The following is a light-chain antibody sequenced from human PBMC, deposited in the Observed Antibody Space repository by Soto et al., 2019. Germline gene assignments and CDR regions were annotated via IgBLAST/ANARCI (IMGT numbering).Light chain of an antibody. CDR3: QQRSNWWT. V-gene: IGKV3-11*01. CDR2: DAS. Sequence: EIVLTQSPATLSLSPGERATLSCRASQSVSSYLAWYQQKPGQAPRLLIYDASNRATGIPARFSGSGSGTDFTLIISSLEREDFAVYYCQQRSNWWTFGQGTQVEIK. CDR1: QSVSSY. J-gene: IGKJ1*01.